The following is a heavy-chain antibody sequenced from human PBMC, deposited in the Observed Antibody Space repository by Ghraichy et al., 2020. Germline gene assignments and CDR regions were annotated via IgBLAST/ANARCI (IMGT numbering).Heavy chain of an antibody. CDR2: IYSGGST. CDR1: GFTVSSNY. J-gene: IGHJ4*02. V-gene: IGHV3-53*01. Sequence: GALRLSGVASGFTVSSNYMSWVRQAPGKGLEWVSVIYSGGSTYYADSVKGRFTISRDNSKNTLYLQMNSLRAEDTAVYYCARVGDGGYPDYWGQGTLVTVSS. CDR3: ARVGDGGYPDY. D-gene: IGHD5-12*01.